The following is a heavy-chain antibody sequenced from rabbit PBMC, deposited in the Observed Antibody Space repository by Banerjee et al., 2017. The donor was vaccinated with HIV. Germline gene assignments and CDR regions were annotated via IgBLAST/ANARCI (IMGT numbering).Heavy chain of an antibody. J-gene: IGHJ6*01. CDR3: ARDTGSSFSSYGMDL. D-gene: IGHD8-1*01. CDR2: IYGGSGGST. V-gene: IGHV1S45*01. Sequence: QEQLVESGGGLVKPEGSLKLSCTASGFSFSNKAVMCWVRQAPGKGLEWIACIYGGSGGSTWYASWAKGRFTISKTSSTTVTLQLTSLTAADTATYFCARDTGSSFSSYGMDLWGQGTLVTVS. CDR1: GFSFSNKAV.